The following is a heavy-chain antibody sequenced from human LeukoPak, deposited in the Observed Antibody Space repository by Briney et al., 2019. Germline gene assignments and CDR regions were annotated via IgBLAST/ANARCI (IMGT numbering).Heavy chain of an antibody. CDR2: IYYSGST. J-gene: IGHJ4*02. V-gene: IGHV4-61*08. Sequence: SETLSLTCPVSSGSISSGVYYWSWIRQHPGKGLEWIGCIYYSGSTNYNPSLKSRVTISVDTSKNQFSLKLSSVTAADTALYYCARRSGPLLDSWGQGTLVTVSS. D-gene: IGHD3-3*01. CDR1: SGSISSGVYY. CDR3: ARRSGPLLDS.